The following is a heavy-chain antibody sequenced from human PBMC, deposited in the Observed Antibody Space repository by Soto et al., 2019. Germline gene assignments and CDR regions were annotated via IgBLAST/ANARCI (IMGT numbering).Heavy chain of an antibody. CDR3: AAKYYYDSSGSFDY. J-gene: IGHJ4*02. CDR1: GGTFSSYA. Sequence: SVKVSCKASGGTFSSYAISWVRQAPGQGLEWMGGIIPVFGTANYAQKFQGRVTITADKSTSTAYMELSSLRSEDTAVYYCAAKYYYDSSGSFDYWGQGTLVTVSS. D-gene: IGHD3-22*01. V-gene: IGHV1-69*06. CDR2: IIPVFGTA.